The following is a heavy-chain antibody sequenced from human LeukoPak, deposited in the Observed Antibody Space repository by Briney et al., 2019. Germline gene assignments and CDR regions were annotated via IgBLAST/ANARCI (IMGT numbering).Heavy chain of an antibody. D-gene: IGHD4-17*01. CDR1: GGTFSSYA. Sequence: ASVKVSCKASGGTFSSYAISWVRQAPGQGLEWMGRIIPILGIANYAQKFQGRVTITADKSTSTAYMELSSLRSEDTAVYYCARGRHLVLDDYGYGPDAFDIWGQGTMVTVSS. V-gene: IGHV1-69*04. CDR3: ARGRHLVLDDYGYGPDAFDI. CDR2: IIPILGIA. J-gene: IGHJ3*02.